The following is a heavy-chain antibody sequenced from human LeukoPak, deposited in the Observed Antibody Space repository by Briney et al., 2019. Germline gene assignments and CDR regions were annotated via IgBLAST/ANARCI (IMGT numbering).Heavy chain of an antibody. V-gene: IGHV1-8*01. CDR3: AFSNGDYYDSSGYYKPDAFDI. CDR1: GYTFTSYD. CDR2: MNPNSGNT. D-gene: IGHD3-22*01. J-gene: IGHJ3*02. Sequence: GASVKVSCKASGYTFTSYDINWVRQATGQGLEWMGWMNPNSGNTGYAQKFRGRVTMTRNTSISTAYMELSSLRSEDTAVYYCAFSNGDYYDSSGYYKPDAFDIWGQGTMVTVSS.